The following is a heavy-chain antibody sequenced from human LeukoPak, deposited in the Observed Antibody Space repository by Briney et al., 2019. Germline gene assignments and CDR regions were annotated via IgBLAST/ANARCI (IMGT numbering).Heavy chain of an antibody. D-gene: IGHD4-17*01. CDR1: EFTFSSYW. Sequence: GGSLRLSCAASEFTFSSYWMSWVRQAPGKGLEWVANIKQDGGQIYYLESVKGRFTVSRDNAKNSLYLQMNSLRAEDTAVYYCARLGARQMLEYWGQGALVTVSS. CDR2: IKQDGGQI. J-gene: IGHJ4*02. CDR3: ARLGARQMLEY. V-gene: IGHV3-7*01.